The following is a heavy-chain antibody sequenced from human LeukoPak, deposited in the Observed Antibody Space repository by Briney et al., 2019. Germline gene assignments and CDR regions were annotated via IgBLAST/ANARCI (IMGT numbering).Heavy chain of an antibody. J-gene: IGHJ6*03. V-gene: IGHV3-30*19. CDR3: ARGVAVAGPTHYYYYYYMDV. Sequence: GGSLRLSCAASGFTFSNYAIHWVRQAPGKGLEWVAVISYDGSNKYYADSVKGRFTISRDNSKNTLYLQMNSLRAEDTAVYYCARGVAVAGPTHYYYYYYMDVWGKGTTVTVSS. CDR1: GFTFSNYA. D-gene: IGHD6-19*01. CDR2: ISYDGSNK.